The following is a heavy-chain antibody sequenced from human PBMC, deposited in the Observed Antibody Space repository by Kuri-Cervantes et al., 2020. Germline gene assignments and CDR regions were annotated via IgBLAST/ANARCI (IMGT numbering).Heavy chain of an antibody. CDR1: GGSISSSSYH. J-gene: IGHJ5*02. CDR2: IYYSGST. Sequence: SETLSLTCTVSGGSISSSSYHWGWIRQPPGKGLEWIGSIYYSGSTYYNPSLKSRVTISIDTSKNQFSLNLYSVTAEDTAVYYCARGIPAAPRSALDPWGQGTLVTVSS. CDR3: ARGIPAAPRSALDP. V-gene: IGHV4-39*07. D-gene: IGHD2-2*01.